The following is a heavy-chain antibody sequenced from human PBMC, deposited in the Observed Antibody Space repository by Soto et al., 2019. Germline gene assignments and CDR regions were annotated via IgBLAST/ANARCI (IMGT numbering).Heavy chain of an antibody. CDR3: ARGHYGDYLPFDY. Sequence: QVQLVESGGGVAQPGRSLRLSCAASGFTFSTYGMHWVRQAPGKGLEWMAVTWYDGSKKYYADSVKGRFTISRDNSKNTLYLQMNSLRAEDTAVYYCARGHYGDYLPFDYWGQGTLVTVSS. J-gene: IGHJ4*02. CDR1: GFTFSTYG. D-gene: IGHD4-17*01. V-gene: IGHV3-33*01. CDR2: TWYDGSKK.